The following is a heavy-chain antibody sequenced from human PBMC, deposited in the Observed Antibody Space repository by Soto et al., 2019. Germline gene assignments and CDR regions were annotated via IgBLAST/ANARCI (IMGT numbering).Heavy chain of an antibody. Sequence: QVQLQESGPGLVKPSQTLSLTCTVSGGSISSGGYYCSWIRQHPGKGLEWIGYIYYSGSTYYNPSLKSRVTISVDTSKKQFSLKLSSVTAADTAVYYCARDRGYSGYDLDYWGQGTLVTVSS. CDR1: GGSISSGGYY. CDR3: ARDRGYSGYDLDY. J-gene: IGHJ4*02. V-gene: IGHV4-31*03. CDR2: IYYSGST. D-gene: IGHD5-12*01.